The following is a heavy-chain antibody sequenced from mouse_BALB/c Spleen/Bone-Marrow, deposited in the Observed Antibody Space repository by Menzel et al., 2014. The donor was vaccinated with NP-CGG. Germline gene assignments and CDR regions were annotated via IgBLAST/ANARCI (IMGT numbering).Heavy chain of an antibody. Sequence: VQLQHSGPELVKPRASVKMSCKASGYTFTSYVMHWVKQKPGQGLEWIGYINPYNDGTKYNEKFKGKATLTSDKSSSTAYMELSSLTSEDSAVYYCAREAAYYGNYGDDYWGQGTTLTVSS. J-gene: IGHJ2*01. V-gene: IGHV1-14*01. CDR3: AREAAYYGNYGDDY. CDR2: INPYNDGT. D-gene: IGHD2-10*01. CDR1: GYTFTSYV.